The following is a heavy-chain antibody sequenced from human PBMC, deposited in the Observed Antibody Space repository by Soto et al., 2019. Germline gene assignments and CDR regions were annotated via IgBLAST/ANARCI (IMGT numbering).Heavy chain of an antibody. V-gene: IGHV3-66*01. J-gene: IGHJ4*02. CDR2: IYSGGST. CDR3: ASGTRYYFDY. CDR1: GFTVSSSY. D-gene: IGHD4-17*01. Sequence: PGGSLRLSCAATGFTVSSSYMSWVRQAPGKGLEWVSVIYSGGSTYYAVSVKGRFTISRDNSENTLYLQMNSLTAEDTAVYYCASGTRYYFDYWGQGILVTVSS.